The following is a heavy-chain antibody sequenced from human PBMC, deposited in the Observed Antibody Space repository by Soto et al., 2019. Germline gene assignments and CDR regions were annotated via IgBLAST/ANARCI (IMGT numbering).Heavy chain of an antibody. Sequence: GSLRLSCAASGFTFSSYWMHWVRQAPGKGLVWVSRINSDGSSTSYADSVKGRFTISRDNAKNTLYLQMNSLRAEDTAVYYCARDPGALDAFDIWGQGTMVTVSS. J-gene: IGHJ3*02. CDR1: GFTFSSYW. CDR3: ARDPGALDAFDI. CDR2: INSDGSST. D-gene: IGHD3-10*01. V-gene: IGHV3-74*01.